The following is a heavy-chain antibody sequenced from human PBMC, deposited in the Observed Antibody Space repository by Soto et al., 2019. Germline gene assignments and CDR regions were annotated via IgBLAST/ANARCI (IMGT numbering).Heavy chain of an antibody. V-gene: IGHV4-59*01. D-gene: IGHD5-12*01. CDR3: ARTQMATLYFDY. J-gene: IGHJ4*02. Sequence: SETLSLTCTVSGGSISGYYWSWMRQPPGQGLEWIGYIYHSGTIRYNPSLESRVTISVDTSKNQFSLKLASVTAADTAVYYCARTQMATLYFDYWGQGILVTVSS. CDR1: GGSISGYY. CDR2: IYHSGTI.